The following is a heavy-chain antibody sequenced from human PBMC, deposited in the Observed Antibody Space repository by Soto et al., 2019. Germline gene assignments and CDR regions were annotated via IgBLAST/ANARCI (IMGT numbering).Heavy chain of an antibody. Sequence: GGSLRLSCAASGFTFSSYDMHWVRQATGKGLEWVSAIGTAGDTYYPGSVKGRFTISRENAKNSLYLQMNSLRAGDTAVYYCARGGDSYGYGEYYYYGMDVWGQGTTVTVSS. D-gene: IGHD5-18*01. CDR1: GFTFSSYD. J-gene: IGHJ6*02. CDR2: IGTAGDT. CDR3: ARGGDSYGYGEYYYYGMDV. V-gene: IGHV3-13*04.